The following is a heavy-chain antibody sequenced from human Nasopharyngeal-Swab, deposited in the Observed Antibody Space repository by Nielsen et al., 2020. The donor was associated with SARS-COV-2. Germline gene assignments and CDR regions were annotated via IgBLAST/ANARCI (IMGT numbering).Heavy chain of an antibody. CDR1: GYTFTSYA. D-gene: IGHD5-18*01. CDR2: INTNTGNP. CDR3: ARDLGGGYSYGYAINRYYYGMDV. V-gene: IGHV7-4-1*02. Sequence: ASVKVSCKASGYTFTSYAMNWVRQAPGQGLEWMGWINTNTGNPTYAQGFTGRFVFSLDTSVSTAYLQISSLEAEDTAVYYCARDLGGGYSYGYAINRYYYGMDVWGQGTTVTVSS. J-gene: IGHJ6*02.